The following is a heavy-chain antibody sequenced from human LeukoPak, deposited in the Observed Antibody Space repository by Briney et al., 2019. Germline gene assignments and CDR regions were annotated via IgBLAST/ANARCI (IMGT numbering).Heavy chain of an antibody. CDR3: ARVLRYCSGGNCYSGGLGYMDV. V-gene: IGHV3-13*01. CDR1: GFTFSSYD. J-gene: IGHJ6*03. CDR2: IGTAGDT. Sequence: GGSLRLSCAASGFTFSSYDMHWVRQATGKGLEWVSAIGTAGDTYYPGSVKGRFTISRENAKNSLYLQMNSLRAGDTAVYYCARVLRYCSGGNCYSGGLGYMDVWGKGTTVTISS. D-gene: IGHD2-15*01.